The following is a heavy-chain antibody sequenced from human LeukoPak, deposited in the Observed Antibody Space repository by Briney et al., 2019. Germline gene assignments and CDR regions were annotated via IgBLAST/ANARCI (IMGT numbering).Heavy chain of an antibody. CDR2: IKYDGTST. CDR3: AREGRGGYNAFDI. V-gene: IGHV3-74*01. D-gene: IGHD3-22*01. Sequence: PGGSLRLSCAASGFTFTTYWMHWVRHIPGKGLVWVSRIKYDGTSTTYADSVNGRFTISRDNAKNTLYLQMNSLRAEDTAVYYCAREGRGGYNAFDIWGQGTMVTVSS. J-gene: IGHJ3*02. CDR1: GFTFTTYW.